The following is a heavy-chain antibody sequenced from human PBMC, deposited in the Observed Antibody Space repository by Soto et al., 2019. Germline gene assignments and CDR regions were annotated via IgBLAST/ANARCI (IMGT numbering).Heavy chain of an antibody. D-gene: IGHD3-16*01. CDR2: ISPYNDQT. CDR1: GYTFIRYG. J-gene: IGHJ6*02. Sequence: QVQLVQSASEVMKPGASVKVSCKASGYTFIRYGITWVRQAPGQRLEWMGWISPYNDQTIYAQKLQCRVTMTADTSTRTVYMQLRSLKSDDTAVYYCARGGYYDNVWGKLSHYGLDVLGQGTSVTVSS. V-gene: IGHV1-18*01. CDR3: ARGGYYDNVWGKLSHYGLDV.